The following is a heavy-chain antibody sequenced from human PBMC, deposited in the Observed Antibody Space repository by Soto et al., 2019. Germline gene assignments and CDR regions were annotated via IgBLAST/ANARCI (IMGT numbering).Heavy chain of an antibody. CDR2: NYPSGPRP. CDR1: GYTFTSYY. CDR3: ARVRRSSGYYYGY. D-gene: IGHD3-22*01. Sequence: ASVKVSCKVSGYTFTSYYMHWVRKAPGQGLVWMVINYPSGPRPSYAQKFQGRVTMTRDTSTSTLYMELSSLRSEDTAVYYCARVRRSSGYYYGYWGQGTPVTVSS. V-gene: IGHV1-46*01. J-gene: IGHJ4*02.